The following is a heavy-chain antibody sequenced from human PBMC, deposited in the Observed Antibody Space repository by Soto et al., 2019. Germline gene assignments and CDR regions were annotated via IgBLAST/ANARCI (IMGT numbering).Heavy chain of an antibody. V-gene: IGHV1-69*01. CDR2: IITIFGTA. CDR3: ARVFGQLLSGFLGG. Sequence: VQLVQSGAEVKNPGSSVKVSCKASGGTFTSYAIIWVRHAPGQGLEWMGGIITIFGTANCAQKFQGRVTITADESTSTAYMELSSLRSVDTAVYYCARVFGQLLSGFLGGWGQGTLVTVSS. J-gene: IGHJ4*02. D-gene: IGHD2-2*01. CDR1: GGTFTSYA.